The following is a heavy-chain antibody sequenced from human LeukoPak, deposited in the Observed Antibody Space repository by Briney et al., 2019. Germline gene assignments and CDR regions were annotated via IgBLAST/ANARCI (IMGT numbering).Heavy chain of an antibody. J-gene: IGHJ3*01. Sequence: GGSLRLSCAASGFTFSSYSMHWVRQAPGKGLEWVAVISYDGSNKYYADSVKGRFTISRDNSKNTLYLQMNSLRAEDTAVFYCMSEVRFGVFDVWGQGTVVTVSP. V-gene: IGHV3-30*03. CDR2: ISYDGSNK. CDR1: GFTFSSYS. CDR3: MSEVRFGVFDV. D-gene: IGHD2-8*01.